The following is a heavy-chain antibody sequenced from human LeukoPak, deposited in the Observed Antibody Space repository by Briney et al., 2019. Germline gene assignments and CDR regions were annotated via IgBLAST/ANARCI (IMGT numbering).Heavy chain of an antibody. J-gene: IGHJ2*01. Sequence: SETLSLTCTVSGGSISSYYRSWIRQPPGKGLEWIGYIYYSGSTNYNPSLKSRVTISVDTSKNQFSLKLSSVTAADTAVYYCARRMYGDYAQVDLWGRGTLVTVSS. D-gene: IGHD4-17*01. CDR2: IYYSGST. CDR1: GGSISSYY. V-gene: IGHV4-59*01. CDR3: ARRMYGDYAQVDL.